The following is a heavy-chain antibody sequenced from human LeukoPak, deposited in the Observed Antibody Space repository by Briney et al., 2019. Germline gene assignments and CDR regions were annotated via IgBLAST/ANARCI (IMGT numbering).Heavy chain of an antibody. V-gene: IGHV1-8*03. CDR2: MNPNSGNT. CDR1: GYTFTSYD. J-gene: IGHJ1*01. Sequence: ASVKVSCKASGYTFTSYDIHWVRQATGQGLEWMGWMNPNSGNTGYAQKFQGRVTITRNTSISTAYMELSSLRSEDTAVYYCGRGGNIVVVPAAPDFQHWGQGTLVTVSS. D-gene: IGHD2-2*01. CDR3: GRGGNIVVVPAAPDFQH.